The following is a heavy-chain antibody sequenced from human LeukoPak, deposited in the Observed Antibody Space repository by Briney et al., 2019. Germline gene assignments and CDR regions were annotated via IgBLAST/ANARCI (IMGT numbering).Heavy chain of an antibody. CDR1: GGSISSSNW. J-gene: IGHJ4*02. V-gene: IGHV4-4*02. Sequence: PSGTLSLTCAVSGGSISSSNWWSWVRQPPGKGLEWIGSIYYSGSTYYNPSLKSRVTISVDTSKNQFSLKLSSVTAADTAVYYCARPRGLIAVAGFDYWGQGTLVTVSS. CDR3: ARPRGLIAVAGFDY. CDR2: IYYSGST. D-gene: IGHD6-19*01.